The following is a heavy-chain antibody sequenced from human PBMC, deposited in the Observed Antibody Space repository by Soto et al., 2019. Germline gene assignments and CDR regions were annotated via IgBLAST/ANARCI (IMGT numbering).Heavy chain of an antibody. D-gene: IGHD3-22*01. V-gene: IGHV3-30-3*01. CDR1: GFSFSNYA. CDR3: ARDSHSSGYYGVAY. Sequence: QVQLVESGGGVVQPGRSLRHSCAASGFSFSNYALHWVRQAPGKGLEWVAVISSDGSNKYYADSVKGRFTISRDNSKNTLYLQMNSLRPEDTAVFYCARDSHSSGYYGVAYWGPGTLVTVSS. J-gene: IGHJ4*02. CDR2: ISSDGSNK.